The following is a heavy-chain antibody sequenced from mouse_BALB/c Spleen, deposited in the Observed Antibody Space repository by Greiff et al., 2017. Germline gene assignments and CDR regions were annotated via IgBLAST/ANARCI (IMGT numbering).Heavy chain of an antibody. J-gene: IGHJ4*01. CDR3: ARDRGPYRFGMDY. CDR1: GISITTGNYR. CDR2: IYYSGTI. Sequence: EVQLVESGPGLVKPSQTVSLTCTVTGISITTGNYRWSWIRQFPGNKLEWIGYIYYSGTITYNPSLTSRTTITRDTSKNQFFLEMNSLTAEDTATYYCARDRGPYRFGMDYWGQGTSVTVSS. V-gene: IGHV3-5*02. D-gene: IGHD2-14*01.